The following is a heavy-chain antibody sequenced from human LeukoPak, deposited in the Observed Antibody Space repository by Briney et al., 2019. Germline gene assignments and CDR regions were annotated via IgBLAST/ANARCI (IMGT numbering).Heavy chain of an antibody. V-gene: IGHV4-59*01. CDR3: ARGAWDLLGAFDS. CDR1: GGSISSYY. D-gene: IGHD1-26*01. CDR2: IYYSGST. J-gene: IGHJ4*02. Sequence: PSETLSLTCTVSGGSISSYYWSWIRQPPGKGLEWIGYIYYSGSTNYNPSLKSRVTISVDTSKNQFSLKLSSVTAADTAVYYCARGAWDLLGAFDSWGQGTLVTVSS.